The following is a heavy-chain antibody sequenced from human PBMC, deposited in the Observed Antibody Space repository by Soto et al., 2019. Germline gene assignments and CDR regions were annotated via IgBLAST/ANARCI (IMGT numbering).Heavy chain of an antibody. CDR3: AKDAYVYGGTGPLF. Sequence: GGSRRIYCAASGFTFSSCGMHWVRQAPGKGLEWVAVISYDGSNKYYADSVKGRFTISRDNSKNTLYLQMNSLRAEDTAVYYCAKDAYVYGGTGPLFWGQGTLVTVSS. J-gene: IGHJ4*02. CDR1: GFTFSSCG. CDR2: ISYDGSNK. D-gene: IGHD4-17*01. V-gene: IGHV3-30*18.